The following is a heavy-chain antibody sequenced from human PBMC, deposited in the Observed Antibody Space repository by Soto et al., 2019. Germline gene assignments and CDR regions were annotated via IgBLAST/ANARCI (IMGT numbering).Heavy chain of an antibody. J-gene: IGHJ4*02. D-gene: IGHD1-1*01. CDR1: GGSISSGGYY. Sequence: SETLSLTCAVSGGSISSGGYYWSWIRQHPGKGLEWIGYIYYSGSTYYSPSFQGQVTISVDTSIPTAYLQWSSLKASDTAVYYCARAPYNHDDGDFDFWGQGTLVTVSS. CDR2: IYYSGST. CDR3: ARAPYNHDDGDFDF. V-gene: IGHV4-31*11.